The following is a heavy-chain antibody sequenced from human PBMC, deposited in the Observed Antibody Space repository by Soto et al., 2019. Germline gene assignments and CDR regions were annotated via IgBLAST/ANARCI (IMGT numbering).Heavy chain of an antibody. V-gene: IGHV3-9*01. CDR3: AKDRSDGYYGSGSYDQSFDY. Sequence: EVQLVESGGGLVQPGRSLRLSCAASGFTFDDYAMHWVRQAPGKGLEWVSGISWNSGSIGYADSVKGRFTISRDNAKNSLYLQMNSLRAEDTALYYCAKDRSDGYYGSGSYDQSFDYWGQGTLVTVSS. CDR2: ISWNSGSI. CDR1: GFTFDDYA. J-gene: IGHJ4*02. D-gene: IGHD3-10*01.